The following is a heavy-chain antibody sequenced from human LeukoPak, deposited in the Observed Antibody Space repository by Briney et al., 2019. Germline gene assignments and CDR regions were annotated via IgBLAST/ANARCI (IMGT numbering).Heavy chain of an antibody. CDR1: GFTFSSYA. V-gene: IGHV3-23*01. Sequence: GGSLRLSCAASGFTFSSYAMSWVRQAPGKGLEWVSAISGSGGSTYYADSVKGRFTISRDNSKNTLYLQMNSLRAEDTAVYYCAKEGRGEDYYDSSGPFLYYYYGMDVWGQGTTVTVSS. CDR2: ISGSGGST. D-gene: IGHD3-22*01. CDR3: AKEGRGEDYYDSSGPFLYYYYGMDV. J-gene: IGHJ6*02.